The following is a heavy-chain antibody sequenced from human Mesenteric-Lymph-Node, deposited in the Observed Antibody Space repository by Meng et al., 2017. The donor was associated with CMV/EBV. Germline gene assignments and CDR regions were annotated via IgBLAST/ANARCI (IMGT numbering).Heavy chain of an antibody. CDR3: VSGLDPPFDY. Sequence: GESLKISCAASGFTFNSYAMSWVRQAPGKGLEWLSYISIDGGTIYYADSVEGRFTISRDNAKNSLYLQMNSLRAEDTAVYYCVSGLDPPFDYWGQGTLVTVSS. CDR1: GFTFNSYA. J-gene: IGHJ4*02. D-gene: IGHD3/OR15-3a*01. V-gene: IGHV3-48*04. CDR2: ISIDGGTI.